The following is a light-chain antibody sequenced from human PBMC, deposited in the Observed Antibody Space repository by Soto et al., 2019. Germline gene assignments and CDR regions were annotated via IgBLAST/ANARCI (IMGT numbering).Light chain of an antibody. V-gene: IGKV1-5*01. CDR1: HSVSSW. Sequence: GDRVTITCRAGHSVSSWLAWYQQKPGKAPKLLIYDASSLESGVPSRFSGSGSGTEFTLTISSLQPDDFATYYCQQYIGSPWTFGQGTRWIS. J-gene: IGKJ1*01. CDR2: DAS. CDR3: QQYIGSPWT.